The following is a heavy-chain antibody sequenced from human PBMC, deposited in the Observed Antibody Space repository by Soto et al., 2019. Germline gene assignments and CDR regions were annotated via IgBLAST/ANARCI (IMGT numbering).Heavy chain of an antibody. CDR1: GFSLSTSGMC. J-gene: IGHJ6*02. Sequence: SGPTLVNPTQTLTLTCTFSGFSLSTSGMCVSWIRQPPGKALEWLALIDWDDDKYYSTSLKTRLTISKDTSKNQVVLTMTNMDPVDTATYYCARIHYDILTGHYYGMDVWGQGTTVTVSS. CDR2: IDWDDDK. V-gene: IGHV2-70*01. D-gene: IGHD3-9*01. CDR3: ARIHYDILTGHYYGMDV.